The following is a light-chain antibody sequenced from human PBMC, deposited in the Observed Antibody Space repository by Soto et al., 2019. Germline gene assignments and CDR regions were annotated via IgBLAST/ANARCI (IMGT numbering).Light chain of an antibody. Sequence: EIGLTQSPGTLSLSPGERATLSCRASQSVGSGYLSWYQQKPCQDPRLLVYGASNRATGTPDGFSGSGSRTDFALTISRLERQDFAVYYCQQYDSSQYTFRQGTNLEIK. CDR1: QSVGSGY. V-gene: IGKV3-20*01. CDR3: QQYDSSQYT. J-gene: IGKJ2*01. CDR2: GAS.